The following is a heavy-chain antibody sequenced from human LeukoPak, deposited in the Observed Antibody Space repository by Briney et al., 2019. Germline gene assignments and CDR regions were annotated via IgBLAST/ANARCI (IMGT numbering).Heavy chain of an antibody. J-gene: IGHJ4*02. Sequence: GGSLRPSCAASGFTFSSYGMHWVRQAPGKGLEWVAVISYDGSNKYYADSVKGRFTISRDNSKNTLYLQMNSLRAEDTAVYYCAKDKSRGRVVTAPGAYWGQGTLVTVSS. CDR1: GFTFSSYG. CDR2: ISYDGSNK. CDR3: AKDKSRGRVVTAPGAY. D-gene: IGHD2-21*02. V-gene: IGHV3-30*18.